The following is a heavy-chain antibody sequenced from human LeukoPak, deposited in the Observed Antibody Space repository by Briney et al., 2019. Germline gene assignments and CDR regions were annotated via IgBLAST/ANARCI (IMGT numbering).Heavy chain of an antibody. Sequence: GGSLRLSCAASGFTFSSYEMNWVRQAPEKGLEWVSYISSSGSTIYYADSVKGRFTISRDNAKNSLYLQMNSLRAEDTAVYYCARDLTTLRSGMDVWGQGTTVTVSS. V-gene: IGHV3-48*03. J-gene: IGHJ6*02. CDR1: GFTFSSYE. CDR3: ARDLTTLRSGMDV. CDR2: ISSSGSTI. D-gene: IGHD1-1*01.